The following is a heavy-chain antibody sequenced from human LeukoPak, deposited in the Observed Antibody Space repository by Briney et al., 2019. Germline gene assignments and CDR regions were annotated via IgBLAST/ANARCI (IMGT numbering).Heavy chain of an antibody. J-gene: IGHJ4*02. CDR3: AREADFWSGQFDY. V-gene: IGHV3-53*05. D-gene: IGHD3-3*01. CDR1: GFTVNNNY. Sequence: GGSLRLSCAASGFTVNNNYMSWVRQAPGKGLEWISVIYSGGRTYYADSVEGRFTISRDNSKNTVFLQMNSLRADDTAVYYCAREADFWSGQFDYWGQGTLVTVSS. CDR2: IYSGGRT.